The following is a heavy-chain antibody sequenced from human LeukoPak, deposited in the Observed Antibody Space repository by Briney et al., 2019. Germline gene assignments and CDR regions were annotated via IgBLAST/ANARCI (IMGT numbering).Heavy chain of an antibody. J-gene: IGHJ4*02. CDR3: VRWSYSSTSN. CDR1: GFTFRNYW. D-gene: IGHD6-13*01. V-gene: IGHV3-7*01. CDR2: IKYDGSER. Sequence: GGSLRLSCAASGFTFRNYWMSWVRQAPGKGPEWVANIKYDGSERNYVDSVKGRFTISRDNAKNTLYLQMNSLRAEDTAAYHCVRWSYSSTSNWGQGTLVTVPS.